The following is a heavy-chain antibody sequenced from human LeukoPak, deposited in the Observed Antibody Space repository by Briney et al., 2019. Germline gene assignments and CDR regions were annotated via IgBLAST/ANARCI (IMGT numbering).Heavy chain of an antibody. J-gene: IGHJ4*02. CDR2: ISGSGGST. CDR3: ASLMSGYGPRRLDY. CDR1: GFTFSSYA. Sequence: GGSLRLSCEASGFTFSSYAMSWVRQAPGKGLEWVSAISGSGGSTYYADTVKGRFTISRDNAKNSLYLQMNSLRAEDTAVYYCASLMSGYGPRRLDYWGQGTLVTVSS. V-gene: IGHV3-23*01. D-gene: IGHD3-3*01.